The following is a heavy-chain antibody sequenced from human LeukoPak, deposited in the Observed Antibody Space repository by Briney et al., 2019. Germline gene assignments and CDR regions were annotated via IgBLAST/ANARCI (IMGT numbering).Heavy chain of an antibody. CDR3: ARDPVLMVYAADAFDI. CDR1: GYTFTSYA. D-gene: IGHD2-8*01. CDR2: ISAGNGNT. V-gene: IGHV1-3*01. J-gene: IGHJ3*02. Sequence: ASVKVSCKASGYTFTSYAIHWVRQAPGQRLEWMGWISAGNGNTKYSQNFQGRVTFISNTSATTAFMELSSLRSEDAAVYYCARDPVLMVYAADAFDIWGQGTMVTVSS.